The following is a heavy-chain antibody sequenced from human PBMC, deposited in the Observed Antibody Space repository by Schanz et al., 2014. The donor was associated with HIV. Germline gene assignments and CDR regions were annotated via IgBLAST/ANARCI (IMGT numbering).Heavy chain of an antibody. CDR1: GFSFDTFG. D-gene: IGHD4-17*01. J-gene: IGHJ4*02. CDR2: ISYDGRNK. V-gene: IGHV3-30*03. CDR3: ARQGLRFSFWLDY. Sequence: QVQLVESGGGVVQPGRSLRLSCAGSGFSFDTFGIHWVRQAPGKGLEWLAVISYDGRNKKFANSVKGRFTISRDNSKNTVYLQAKSLRPEDTAVYYCARQGLRFSFWLDYWGQGTPVTVSS.